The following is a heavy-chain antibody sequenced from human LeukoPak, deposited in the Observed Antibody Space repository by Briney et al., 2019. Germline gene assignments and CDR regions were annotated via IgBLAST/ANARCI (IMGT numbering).Heavy chain of an antibody. CDR1: GYTFTSYD. CDR2: INPNSGGT. J-gene: IGHJ4*02. Sequence: GASVKVSCKTSGYTFTSYDINWVRQATGQGLEWMGWINPNSGGTNYAQKFQGRVTMTRDTSISTAYMELSRLRSDDTAVYYCARDRNDYWGQGTLVTVSS. CDR3: ARDRNDY. V-gene: IGHV1-2*02.